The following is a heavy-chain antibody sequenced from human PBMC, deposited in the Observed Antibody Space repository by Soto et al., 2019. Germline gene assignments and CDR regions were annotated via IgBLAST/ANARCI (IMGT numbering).Heavy chain of an antibody. CDR2: IYHSGST. CDR3: AAASPLIMIRY. J-gene: IGHJ4*02. CDR1: GGSISSGGSS. D-gene: IGHD3-16*01. Sequence: SETLSLTCAVSGGSISSGGSSWNWIRQPPGKGLEWIGYIYHSGSTSYNPSLKSRVTMSVDRSKNQFSLKLNSVTAADTAVYYCAAASPLIMIRYWGQGTLVTVSS. V-gene: IGHV4-30-2*01.